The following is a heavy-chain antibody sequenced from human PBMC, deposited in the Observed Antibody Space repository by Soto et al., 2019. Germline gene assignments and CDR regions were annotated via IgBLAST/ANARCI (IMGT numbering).Heavy chain of an antibody. J-gene: IGHJ5*02. CDR2: IRDGDAKT. CDR1: GFSLSHYV. V-gene: IGHV3-30*14. Sequence: VQLVESGGGVVQPGTSLRLSCAVSGFSLSHYVFHWVRQAPGKGLEWVAVIRDGDAKTNYATSVRGRFTVSRDMSKSTIFLQMNILRVDDSAIYFCAREGDTHAFRGFDLWGQGPLVTVSS. CDR3: AREGDTHAFRGFDL. D-gene: IGHD3-10*01.